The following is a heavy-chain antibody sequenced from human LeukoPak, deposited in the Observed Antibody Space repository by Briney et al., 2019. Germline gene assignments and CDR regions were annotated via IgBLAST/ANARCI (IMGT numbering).Heavy chain of an antibody. V-gene: IGHV3-48*03. J-gene: IGHJ6*03. Sequence: GGSLRLSCAASGFTFSSYEMNWVRQAPGKGLEWVSYISSSGSTIYYADSVKGRFTISRDNAKNSLFLQMNSLTAEDTAVYYCARDPYSGGYWNYYYYYMDVWGKGTTVTVSS. CDR3: ARDPYSGGYWNYYYYYMDV. CDR2: ISSSGSTI. D-gene: IGHD1-26*01. CDR1: GFTFSSYE.